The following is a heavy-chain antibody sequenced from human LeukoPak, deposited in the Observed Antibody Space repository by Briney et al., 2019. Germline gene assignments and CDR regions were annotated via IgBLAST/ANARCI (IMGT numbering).Heavy chain of an antibody. CDR3: AKDGSYYYDNSGPYFDY. CDR2: ISGSGGST. D-gene: IGHD3-22*01. V-gene: IGHV3-23*01. Sequence: GGSLRLSCAASGFTFSSYAMSWVRQAPGKGLEWVSAISGSGGSTYYADSVKGWFTISRDNSKNTLYLQMNSLRAEDTAVYYCAKDGSYYYDNSGPYFDYWGQGTLVTVSS. J-gene: IGHJ4*02. CDR1: GFTFSSYA.